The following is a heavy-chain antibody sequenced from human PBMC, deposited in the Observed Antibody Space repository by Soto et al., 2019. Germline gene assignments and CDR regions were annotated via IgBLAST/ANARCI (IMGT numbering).Heavy chain of an antibody. V-gene: IGHV4-59*01. D-gene: IGHD6-19*01. CDR1: GGSFNSDY. CDR3: ARGIEVADVNGFDP. J-gene: IGHJ5*02. CDR2: IYNSGST. Sequence: QVQLQESGPRLVKPSETLSLTCTVSGGSFNSDYWSWIRLPPGKGLEWIGSIYNSGSTNYNPSLKTRFTIXXXTXXRLCSLILTSMSAADTAVYSLARGIEVADVNGFDPLGQGALVTVSS.